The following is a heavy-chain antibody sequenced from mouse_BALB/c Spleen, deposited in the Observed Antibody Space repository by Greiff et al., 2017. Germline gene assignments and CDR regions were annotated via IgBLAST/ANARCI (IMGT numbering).Heavy chain of an antibody. V-gene: IGHV5-4*02. D-gene: IGHD2-4*01. CDR2: ISDGGSYT. J-gene: IGHJ3*01. Sequence: EVQVVESGGGLVKPGGSLKLSCAASGFTFSDYYMYWVRQTPEKRLEWVATISDGGSYTYYPDSVKGRFPISRDNAKNNLYLQMSSLKSEDTAMYYCAREMDDYDGAYWGQGTLVTVAA. CDR3: AREMDDYDGAY. CDR1: GFTFSDYY.